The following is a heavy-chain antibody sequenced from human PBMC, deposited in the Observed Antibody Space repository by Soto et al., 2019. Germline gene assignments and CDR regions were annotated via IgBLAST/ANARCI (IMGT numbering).Heavy chain of an antibody. CDR3: ARLVFFLIAAADPRPYYFDY. CDR2: INAGNGNT. CDR1: GYTFTSYA. Sequence: ASVKVSCKASGYTFTSYAMHWVRQAPGQRLEWMGWINAGNGNTKYSQKFQGRVTITRDTSASTAYMELSSLRSEDTAVYYCARLVFFLIAAADPRPYYFDYWGQGTLVTVSS. J-gene: IGHJ4*02. D-gene: IGHD6-13*01. V-gene: IGHV1-3*01.